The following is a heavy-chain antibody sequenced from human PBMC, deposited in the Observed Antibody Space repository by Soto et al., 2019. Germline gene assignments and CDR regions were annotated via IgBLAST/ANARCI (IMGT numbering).Heavy chain of an antibody. CDR1: GFTFSNDW. V-gene: IGHV3-15*07. D-gene: IGHD2-21*01. CDR3: IVRYPSYYDY. CDR2: IKSKTDGGTK. Sequence: EVQLVESGGGLVKPGGSLRLSCAASGFTFSNDWMNWVRQAPGKGLEWVGRIKSKTDGGTKDYAAPVKCRFTISRDDSTNTLYLQMNSLKTEDSAVYYCIVRYPSYYDYWGQGTLVTVSS. J-gene: IGHJ4*02.